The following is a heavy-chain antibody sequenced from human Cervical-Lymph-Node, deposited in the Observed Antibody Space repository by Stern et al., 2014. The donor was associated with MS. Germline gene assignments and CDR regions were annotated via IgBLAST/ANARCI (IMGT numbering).Heavy chain of an antibody. V-gene: IGHV3-48*01. J-gene: IGHJ4*02. Sequence: EMKLVESGGGLVQPGGSLRLSCAPSGFNFGIYSMIWVRQAPGQGLAWVSYISHTGATIYYADSVQGRFTISRDKADNSLYLQMNSLRAEDTAVYFCAREKHYYDDSGYNEGPLDYWGQGTLVTVSS. CDR1: GFNFGIYS. D-gene: IGHD3-22*01. CDR3: AREKHYYDDSGYNEGPLDY. CDR2: ISHTGATI.